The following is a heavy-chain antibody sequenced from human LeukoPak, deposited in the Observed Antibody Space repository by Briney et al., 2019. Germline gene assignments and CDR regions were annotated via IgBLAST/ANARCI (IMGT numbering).Heavy chain of an antibody. CDR2: INWNGGST. CDR3: ARRGIAVANDY. Sequence: GGSLRLSCTASGFTFDDYGMSWVRQAPGKGLEWVSGINWNGGSTGYADSVKGRFTISRDNAKNSLYLQMNSLRAEDTALYYCARRGIAVANDYWGQGTLVTVSS. J-gene: IGHJ4*02. V-gene: IGHV3-20*04. CDR1: GFTFDDYG. D-gene: IGHD6-19*01.